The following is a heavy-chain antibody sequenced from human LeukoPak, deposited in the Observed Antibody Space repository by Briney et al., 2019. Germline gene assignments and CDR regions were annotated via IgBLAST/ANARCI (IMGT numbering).Heavy chain of an antibody. CDR2: VFFVGTT. V-gene: IGHV4-39*01. CDR3: ASGKQGGAFDL. D-gene: IGHD1-26*01. Sequence: SETLSLTCNVSGASITTTSLYWGWIRQPPGKALEWIGSVFFVGTTHYNPPLKSRVTISVDTSNNQISLELTSVTAADTSVYFCASGKQGGAFDLWGLGTTVTVSS. J-gene: IGHJ3*01. CDR1: GASITTTSLY.